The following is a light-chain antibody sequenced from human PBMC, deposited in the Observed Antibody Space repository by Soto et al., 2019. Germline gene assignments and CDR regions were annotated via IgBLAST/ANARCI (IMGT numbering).Light chain of an antibody. CDR3: QTWGTGIWV. V-gene: IGLV4-69*01. J-gene: IGLJ3*02. CDR2: LNSDGSH. CDR1: SGHSSYA. Sequence: QLVLTQSPSASASLGASVTLTCTLSSGHSSYAIAWHQQQPEKGPRYLMKLNSDGSHSKGDGIPDRFSGSSSGAARYLTISSLQSEDEDDYYCQTWGTGIWVFGGGTKLTVL.